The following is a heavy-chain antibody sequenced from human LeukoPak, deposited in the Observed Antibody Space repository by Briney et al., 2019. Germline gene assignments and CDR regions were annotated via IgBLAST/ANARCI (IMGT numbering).Heavy chain of an antibody. Sequence: PVKVSCKASGGTFSSYAISWVRQAPGQGLEWMGGIIPIFGTANYAQKFQGRVTITADESTSAAYMELSSLRSEDTAVYYCARDFSSWYERPHTGFDYWGQGTLVTVSS. J-gene: IGHJ4*02. CDR1: GGTFSSYA. V-gene: IGHV1-69*13. CDR2: IIPIFGTA. D-gene: IGHD6-13*01. CDR3: ARDFSSWYERPHTGFDY.